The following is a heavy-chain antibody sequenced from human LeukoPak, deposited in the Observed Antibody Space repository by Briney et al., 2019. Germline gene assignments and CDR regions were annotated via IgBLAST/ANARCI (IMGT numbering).Heavy chain of an antibody. J-gene: IGHJ4*02. V-gene: IGHV1-18*01. CDR3: ARYYYDGSGYYNFDY. Sequence: ASVKVSCKASGYTLTSYSITWVRQAPGQGLEWMGWISTYNGNTNYAQNLQGRVTMTTDTSTTTAYMELRSLRSDDTAVYCCARYYYDGSGYYNFDYWGQGTLVTVSS. D-gene: IGHD3-22*01. CDR2: ISTYNGNT. CDR1: GYTLTSYS.